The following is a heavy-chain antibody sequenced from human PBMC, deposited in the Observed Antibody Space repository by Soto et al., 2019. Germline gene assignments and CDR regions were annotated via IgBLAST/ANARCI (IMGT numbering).Heavy chain of an antibody. CDR2: IYYSGST. Sequence: PSETLSLTCTVSGGSISSSGNYWGWIRQPPGKGLEWIGNIYYSGSTYYNPSLKSRVTISVDTSKNQFSLRLSSVTAADTAVYYCAKWGHLVRVRDAFDIWGQGTMVTVSS. V-gene: IGHV4-39*01. J-gene: IGHJ3*02. CDR1: GGSISSSGNY. CDR3: AKWGHLVRVRDAFDI. D-gene: IGHD3-10*01.